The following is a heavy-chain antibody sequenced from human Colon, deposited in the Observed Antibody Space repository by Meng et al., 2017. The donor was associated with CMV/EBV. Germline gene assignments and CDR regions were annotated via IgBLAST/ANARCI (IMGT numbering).Heavy chain of an antibody. CDR2: INHSGST. CDR1: GGSFSDFY. V-gene: IGHV4-34*01. Sequence: SETLSLTCAVYGGSFSDFYWSWIRQPPGKGLEWIGEINHSGSTNYNPSLKSRVTISVDTSKNQFSLNLRSVTAADTAVYYCARAGNRRLHLIEYWGQGTLVTVSS. D-gene: IGHD4-11*01. CDR3: ARAGNRRLHLIEY. J-gene: IGHJ4*02.